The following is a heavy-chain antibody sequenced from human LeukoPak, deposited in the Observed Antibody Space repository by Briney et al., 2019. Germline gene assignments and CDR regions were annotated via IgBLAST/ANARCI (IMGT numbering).Heavy chain of an antibody. Sequence: ASVKVSCKASGYTFTSFAMHWVRQAPGQRLEWRGWINPGNGNTKYSQKFQGRVTITRNTSASTAFMELSSLRSEDTAVYYCARDRGWELRHFDYWGRGTLVTVSS. CDR3: ARDRGWELRHFDY. J-gene: IGHJ4*02. CDR2: INPGNGNT. V-gene: IGHV1-3*01. D-gene: IGHD1-26*01. CDR1: GYTFTSFA.